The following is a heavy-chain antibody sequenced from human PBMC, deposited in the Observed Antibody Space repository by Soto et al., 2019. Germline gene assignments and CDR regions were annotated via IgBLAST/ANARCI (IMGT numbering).Heavy chain of an antibody. D-gene: IGHD1-20*01. CDR1: GFTFSSYA. CDR2: ISGSGGST. V-gene: IGHV3-23*01. J-gene: IGHJ5*02. Sequence: VGSLRLSCAASGFTFSSYAMSWVRQAPGKGLEWVSAISGSGGSTYYSDSVKGRFTISRDNSKNTLYLQMNSLRAEDTAVYYCAKVGITGTTLNWFDPWGQGTLVTVSS. CDR3: AKVGITGTTLNWFDP.